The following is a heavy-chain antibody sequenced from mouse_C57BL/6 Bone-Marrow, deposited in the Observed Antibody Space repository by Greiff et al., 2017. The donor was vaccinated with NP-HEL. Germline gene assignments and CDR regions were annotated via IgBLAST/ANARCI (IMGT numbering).Heavy chain of an antibody. CDR3: ALRFAY. CDR1: GFTFSSYG. Sequence: EVQRVESGGDLVKPGGSLKLSCAASGFTFSSYGMSWVRQTPEKRLEWVATISSGGSYTYYPDSVKGRFTIARDNAKNTLYLQMSSLKSEDTAMYYCALRFAYWGQGTLVTVSA. V-gene: IGHV5-6*01. J-gene: IGHJ3*01. CDR2: ISSGGSYT.